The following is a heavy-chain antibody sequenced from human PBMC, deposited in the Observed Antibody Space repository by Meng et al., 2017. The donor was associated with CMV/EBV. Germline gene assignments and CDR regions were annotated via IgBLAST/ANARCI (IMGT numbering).Heavy chain of an antibody. CDR1: GYSFTSYW. Sequence: TVSCKGSGYSFTSYWIGWVRQMPGKGLEWMGIIYPGDSDTRYSPSFQGQVTIPADKSISTAYLQWSSLKASDTAMYYCARRGLEWPRDPNYYFDYWGQGTLVTVSS. J-gene: IGHJ4*02. D-gene: IGHD1-1*01. V-gene: IGHV5-51*01. CDR2: IYPGDSDT. CDR3: ARRGLEWPRDPNYYFDY.